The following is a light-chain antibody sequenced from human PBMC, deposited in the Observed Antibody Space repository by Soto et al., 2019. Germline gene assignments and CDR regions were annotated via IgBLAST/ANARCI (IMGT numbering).Light chain of an antibody. Sequence: QAVVTQPPSVSGAPGQRVTISWTGSSSNIGAGYNVHWYQQLPGTAPKLLIYANTNRPSGVPDRFPGSKSGTSASLAITGLQPEDEADYYCQSYDSSLSGYVFGTGTKLTVL. CDR3: QSYDSSLSGYV. CDR1: SSNIGAGYN. CDR2: ANT. J-gene: IGLJ1*01. V-gene: IGLV1-40*01.